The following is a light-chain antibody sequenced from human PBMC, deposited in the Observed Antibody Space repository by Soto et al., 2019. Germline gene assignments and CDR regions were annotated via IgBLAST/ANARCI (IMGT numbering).Light chain of an antibody. CDR2: GAS. CDR1: QSVRNN. J-gene: IGKJ2*01. CDR3: QQYNSWYT. Sequence: EIVMTQSPATLSVSPGERVTLSCRASQSVRNNLAWYQQKPGQAPRLLMYGASTRATGIPAKFTGSGSGTEFTPTINSLQSEDFAVYYCQQYNSWYTFGQGTKLEIK. V-gene: IGKV3-15*01.